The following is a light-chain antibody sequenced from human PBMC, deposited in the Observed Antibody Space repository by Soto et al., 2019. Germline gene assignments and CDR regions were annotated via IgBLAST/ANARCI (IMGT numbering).Light chain of an antibody. V-gene: IGKV3-20*01. Sequence: EIVLTQSPGTLSLSPGERATLSCRASQSVSGGNLAWYQQKPGQAPRLVIYGASTRAPGIPDRFTGRGSGTDFTVTISRLEPEDFAVYYCQQYDRSPWTFGQGTKVDIK. J-gene: IGKJ1*01. CDR3: QQYDRSPWT. CDR2: GAS. CDR1: QSVSGGN.